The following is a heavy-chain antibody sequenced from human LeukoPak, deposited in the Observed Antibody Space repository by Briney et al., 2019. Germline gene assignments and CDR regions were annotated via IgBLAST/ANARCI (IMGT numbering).Heavy chain of an antibody. CDR1: VYTFTGYY. CDR2: INPNSGGT. D-gene: IGHD6-6*01. J-gene: IGHJ6*03. Sequence: GASVKVSCKASVYTFTGYYMQWVRQAPGQGLEWMGWINPNSGGTNYAQKFQGRVTMTRDTSISTAYMELSRLRSDDTAVYYCATLTRLGNYYYMDVWGKGTTVTVSS. CDR3: ATLTRLGNYYYMDV. V-gene: IGHV1-2*02.